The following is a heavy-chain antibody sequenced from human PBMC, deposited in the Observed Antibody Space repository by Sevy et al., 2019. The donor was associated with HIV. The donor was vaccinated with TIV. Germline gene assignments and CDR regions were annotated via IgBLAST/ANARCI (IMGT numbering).Heavy chain of an antibody. CDR3: ATSRRDDYNYFFDY. V-gene: IGHV3-48*03. CDR1: GFTFSRYE. J-gene: IGHJ4*02. CDR2: ISTGGGNI. D-gene: IGHD4-4*01. Sequence: GGSLRLSCVGSGFTFSRYEMNWVRQAPGKGLQWISYISTGGGNIYYSDSLKGGLTISRDNAKNSVHLQMNSLRAEDTALYYCATSRRDDYNYFFDYWGQGTLVTVSS.